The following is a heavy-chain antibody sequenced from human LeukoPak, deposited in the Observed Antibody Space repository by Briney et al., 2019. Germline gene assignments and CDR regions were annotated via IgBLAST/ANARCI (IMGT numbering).Heavy chain of an antibody. J-gene: IGHJ4*02. CDR2: IYYSGST. D-gene: IGHD3-9*01. V-gene: IGHV4-39*01. Sequence: PSETLSLTCTVSGGSISSSGYYWGWIRQPRGKGLEWIGSIYYSGSTYYNPSLKSRVTISVDTSKNQFSLKLSSVTAADTAVYYCARTYYDILTGYYPDYWGQGTLVTVSS. CDR1: GGSISSSGYY. CDR3: ARTYYDILTGYYPDY.